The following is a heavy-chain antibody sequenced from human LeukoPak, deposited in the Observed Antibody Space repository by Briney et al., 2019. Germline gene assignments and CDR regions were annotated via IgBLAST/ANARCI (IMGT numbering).Heavy chain of an antibody. CDR2: IYYSGST. V-gene: IGHV4-39*01. CDR3: ARPLRGAAAGPDFDY. J-gene: IGHJ4*02. Sequence: PSETLSLTCTVSGGSISSYCWSWIRQPPGKGLEWIGSIYYSGSTYYNPSLKSRVIISVDTSKNQFSLKLSSVTAADTAVYYCARPLRGAAAGPDFDYWGQGTLVTVSS. D-gene: IGHD6-13*01. CDR1: GGSISSYC.